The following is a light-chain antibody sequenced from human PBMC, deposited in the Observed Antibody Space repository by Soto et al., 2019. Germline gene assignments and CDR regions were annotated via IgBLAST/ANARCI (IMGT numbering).Light chain of an antibody. V-gene: IGKV3-15*01. CDR1: QSVSSN. CDR3: QQYNNWPRVT. Sequence: EIVMTQSPATLSVSPGERATLSCRASQSVSSNLDWYQQKPGQAPRLLIYGASTRSAGIPARFSGSGSGTEFTLTISSLQSEDVAVDYCQQYNNWPRVTFGGGTKVEIK. CDR2: GAS. J-gene: IGKJ4*01.